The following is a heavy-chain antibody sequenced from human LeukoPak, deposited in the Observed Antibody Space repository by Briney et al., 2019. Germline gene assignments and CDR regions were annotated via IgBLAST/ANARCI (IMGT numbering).Heavy chain of an antibody. V-gene: IGHV3-23*01. D-gene: IGHD2-2*01. CDR2: ITASGGST. CDR3: AKMGKTVVPAADAFDI. J-gene: IGHJ3*02. CDR1: GFTFSNAW. Sequence: HPGGSLRLSCAASGFTFSNAWMSWVRQAPGKGLEWVSGITASGGSTYYADSVKGRFTISRDNSKNTLYLQMKSLKAEDTALYYCAKMGKTVVPAADAFDIWGQGTMVTVSS.